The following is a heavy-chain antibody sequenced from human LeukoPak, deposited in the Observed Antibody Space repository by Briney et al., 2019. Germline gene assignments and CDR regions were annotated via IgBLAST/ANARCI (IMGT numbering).Heavy chain of an antibody. CDR1: EYTCTSYD. D-gene: IGHD2-2*01. CDR2: MNPNSGNT. CDR3: AREVSSTRKYYYYGMDV. J-gene: IGHJ6*02. V-gene: IGHV1-8*01. Sequence: ASVKVSCKASEYTCTSYDINWVRQATGQGLEWMGWMNPNSGNTGYAQKFQGRVTMTRNTSISTAYMELSSLRSEDTAVYYCAREVSSTRKYYYYGMDVWGQGTTVTVSS.